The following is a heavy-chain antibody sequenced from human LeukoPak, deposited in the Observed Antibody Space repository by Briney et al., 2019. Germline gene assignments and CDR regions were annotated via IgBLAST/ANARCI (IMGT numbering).Heavy chain of an antibody. CDR3: ARGYCSSTSCYYFDF. D-gene: IGHD2-2*01. CDR2: ISSSSSYT. Sequence: PGGSQRLSCAASEFTFSNYYMSWIRQAPGKGLEWVSSISSSSSYTMYADSVKGRFTISRDNVKNSLFLQMNSLRAEDTAIYYCARGYCSSTSCYYFDFWGQGTLVTVSS. J-gene: IGHJ4*02. CDR1: EFTFSNYY. V-gene: IGHV3-11*05.